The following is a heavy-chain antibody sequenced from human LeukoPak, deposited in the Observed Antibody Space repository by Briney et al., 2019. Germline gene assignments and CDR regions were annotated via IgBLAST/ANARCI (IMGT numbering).Heavy chain of an antibody. D-gene: IGHD6-6*01. CDR2: IYYSGST. V-gene: IGHV4-39*01. J-gene: IGHJ4*02. CDR3: ARRVELDYFDY. Sequence: SETLSLTCTVSGGSISSSSCYWGWIRQPPGKGLEWIGSIYYSGSTYYNPSLKSRVTISVDTSKNQFSLKLSSVTAADTAVYYCARRVELDYFDYWGQGTLVTVSS. CDR1: GGSISSSSCY.